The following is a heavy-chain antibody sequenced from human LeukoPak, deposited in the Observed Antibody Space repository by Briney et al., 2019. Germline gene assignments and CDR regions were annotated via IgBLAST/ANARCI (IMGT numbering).Heavy chain of an antibody. J-gene: IGHJ4*02. CDR3: ARDSGGSYDPAAFDY. D-gene: IGHD1-26*01. CDR1: GGSISSGGYS. V-gene: IGHV4-30-2*01. Sequence: SETLSLTCAVSGGSISSGGYSWSWIRQPPGKGLEWIGYIYHSGSTYYNPSLKSRVTISVDTSKNQFSLKLSSVTAADTAVYYCARDSGGSYDPAAFDYWGQGTLVTVSS. CDR2: IYHSGST.